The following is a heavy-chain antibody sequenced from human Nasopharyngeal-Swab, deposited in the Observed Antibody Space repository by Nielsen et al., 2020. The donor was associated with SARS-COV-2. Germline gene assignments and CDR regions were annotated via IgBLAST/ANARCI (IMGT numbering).Heavy chain of an antibody. D-gene: IGHD6-19*01. J-gene: IGHJ6*02. Sequence: WIRQPPGKGLEWIGEINHSGSTNYNPSLKSRVTISVDTSKNQFSLKLSSVTAADTAVYYCARDRAWDSSGWDYYYGMDVWGQGTTVTVSS. CDR2: INHSGST. V-gene: IGHV4-34*01. CDR3: ARDRAWDSSGWDYYYGMDV.